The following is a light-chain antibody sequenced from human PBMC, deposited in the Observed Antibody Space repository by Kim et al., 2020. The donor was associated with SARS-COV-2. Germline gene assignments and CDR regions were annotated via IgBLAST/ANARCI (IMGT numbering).Light chain of an antibody. CDR1: QIVINW. CDR3: QQTMSFPYT. J-gene: IGKJ2*01. CDR2: TAS. Sequence: SASVGDRVTITCRASQIVINWLAWYQQKPGQAPKLLISTASSLQRGIPSRFTGAGSGTDFTLTINSLQPEDSATYYCQQTMSFPYTFGQGTKLEI. V-gene: IGKV1-12*01.